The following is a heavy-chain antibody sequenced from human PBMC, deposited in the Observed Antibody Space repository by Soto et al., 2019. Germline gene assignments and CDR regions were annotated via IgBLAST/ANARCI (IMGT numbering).Heavy chain of an antibody. CDR2: IKSKTDGGTT. Sequence: EVQLVESGGGLVKPGGSLRLSCAASGFTFSNAWMNWVRQAPGKGLEWVGRIKSKTDGGTTDYAAPVKGRFTISRDDSKTTLYLQMNSLKTEDTAVYYCTTKSERAAAGNDAFDIWGQGTMVTVSS. V-gene: IGHV3-15*07. J-gene: IGHJ3*02. CDR1: GFTFSNAW. D-gene: IGHD6-13*01. CDR3: TTKSERAAAGNDAFDI.